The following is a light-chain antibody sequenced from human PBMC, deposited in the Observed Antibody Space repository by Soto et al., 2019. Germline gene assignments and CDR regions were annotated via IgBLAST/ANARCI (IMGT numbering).Light chain of an antibody. J-gene: IGKJ5*01. CDR3: QQYTGPPTT. V-gene: IGKV3-20*01. Sequence: EIVLTQSPGTLSLSPVERATLSGRASQSVSSNYLAWCQQRPGQAPRLLIYGASTRAAGIPDRFSGSGSGTDFTLTITRIEPEDAAVYFCQQYTGPPTTFGQGKRLE. CDR2: GAS. CDR1: QSVSSNY.